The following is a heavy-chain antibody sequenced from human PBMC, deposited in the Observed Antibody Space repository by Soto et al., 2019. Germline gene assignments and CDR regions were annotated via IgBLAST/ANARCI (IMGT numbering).Heavy chain of an antibody. D-gene: IGHD3-3*01. CDR1: ARTFSSFA. CDR3: ARGADYDFWSGYRELPSSPYYYYYYYGMDV. CDR2: IIPIFGTA. Sequence: SVKVSCNASARTFSSFAISWVRQAPGQGLEWMGGIIPIFGTANYAQKFQSRVTTTADKSTSTAYMELSSLRSEDTAVYYCARGADYDFWSGYRELPSSPYYYYYYYGMDVWGQGTTVTVSS. V-gene: IGHV1-69*06. J-gene: IGHJ6*02.